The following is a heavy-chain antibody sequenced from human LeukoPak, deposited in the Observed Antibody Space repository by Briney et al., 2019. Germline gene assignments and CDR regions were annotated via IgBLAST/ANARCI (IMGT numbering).Heavy chain of an antibody. CDR2: IRYDGS. D-gene: IGHD3/OR15-3a*01. CDR3: TREDWDFDS. J-gene: IGHJ4*02. Sequence: PGGSLRLSCAASGFIFRNYDMHWVRQAPGKGLEWVACIRYDGSKYADSVKGRFTISRDDSNNMAYLQMDSLKNEDTAVYYCTREDWDFDSWGQGTPVSVSS. CDR1: GFIFRNYD. V-gene: IGHV3-30*02.